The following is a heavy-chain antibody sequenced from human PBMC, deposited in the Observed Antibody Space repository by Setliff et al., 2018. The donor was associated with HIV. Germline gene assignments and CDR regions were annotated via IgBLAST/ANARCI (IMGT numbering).Heavy chain of an antibody. CDR1: GGSLSSYY. D-gene: IGHD3-22*01. CDR2: VYYSGTT. V-gene: IGHV4-59*01. CDR3: ARKYLVNVFDY. Sequence: SETLSLTCSVSGGSLSSYYWSWIRQPPGKGLEWIGYVYYSGTTNYNPSLKSRVSMSVDTSKNQFSLRRRSVTTADTAVYYCARKYLVNVFDYLGQGMLVTVSS. J-gene: IGHJ4*02.